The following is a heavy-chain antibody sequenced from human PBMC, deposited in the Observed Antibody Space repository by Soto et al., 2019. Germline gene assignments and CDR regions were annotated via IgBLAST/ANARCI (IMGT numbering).Heavy chain of an antibody. CDR1: GFTFSSYE. CDR2: ISSSGSTI. Sequence: GGSLRLSCAASGFTFSSYEMNWVRQAPGKGLEWVSHISSSGSTIYYADSVKGRFTISRDNAKNSLYLQMNSLRAEDTAVSYCDRDSDSTGSYPRDFGYWGQGTLVTVSS. J-gene: IGHJ4*02. CDR3: DRDSDSTGSYPRDFGY. V-gene: IGHV3-48*03. D-gene: IGHD3-22*01.